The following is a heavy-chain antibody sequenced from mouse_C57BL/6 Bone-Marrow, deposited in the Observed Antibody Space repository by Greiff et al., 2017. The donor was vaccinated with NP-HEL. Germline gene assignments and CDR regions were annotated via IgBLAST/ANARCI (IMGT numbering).Heavy chain of an antibody. J-gene: IGHJ3*01. V-gene: IGHV1-80*01. CDR2: IYPGDGDT. CDR1: GYAFSSYW. Sequence: ESGAELVKPGASVKISCKASGYAFSSYWMNWVKQRPGKGLEWIGQIYPGDGDTNYNGKFKGKATLTADKSSSTAYMQLSSLTSEDSAVYFCARWLYYYGSSYGAWFAYWGQGTLVTVSA. CDR3: ARWLYYYGSSYGAWFAY. D-gene: IGHD1-1*01.